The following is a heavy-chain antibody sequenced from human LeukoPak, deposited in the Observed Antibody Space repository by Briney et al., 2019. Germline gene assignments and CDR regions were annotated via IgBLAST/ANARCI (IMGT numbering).Heavy chain of an antibody. CDR3: ARVTYGSGSYPLDY. CDR2: MNPNSGNT. D-gene: IGHD3-10*01. V-gene: IGHV1-8*01. Sequence: ASVKVSCKASGYTFTSYDINWVRQATGQGVEWMGWMNPNSGNTGYAQKFQGRVTITRNTSISTAYIELSTLRSADTAVYYCARVTYGSGSYPLDYWGQETLVTVSS. CDR1: GYTFTSYD. J-gene: IGHJ4*02.